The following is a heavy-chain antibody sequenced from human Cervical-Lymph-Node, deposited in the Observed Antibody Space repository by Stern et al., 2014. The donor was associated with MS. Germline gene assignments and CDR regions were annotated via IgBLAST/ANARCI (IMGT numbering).Heavy chain of an antibody. V-gene: IGHV3-33*03. Sequence: VQLVQSGGGAIQPGRSLSLSWAASGFAFSRLGLHWVRLVPGKGLKWVAVIWFDGTNEKYEDSVKGRFTLSRDNSKNSLYLQMNNLRVEDTAIYYCATEKGACSGDDCHVTFDSWGQGTLVTVSS. CDR3: ATEKGACSGDDCHVTFDS. CDR1: GFAFSRLG. J-gene: IGHJ4*02. D-gene: IGHD2-21*02. CDR2: IWFDGTNE.